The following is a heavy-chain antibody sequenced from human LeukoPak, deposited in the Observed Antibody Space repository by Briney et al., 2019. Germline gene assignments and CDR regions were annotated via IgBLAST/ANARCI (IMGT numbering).Heavy chain of an antibody. V-gene: IGHV3-7*01. CDR2: INQDGGEK. J-gene: IGHJ4*02. Sequence: GGSLRLSCAASGFTFSSHGINWVRQAPGKGLEWVANINQDGGEKYYLDSVKGRFTISRDNAKNSLYLQMNSLRAEDTAVYYCARVWGYRDYYDSTAYYRFDHWGQGTPVTVSS. D-gene: IGHD3-22*01. CDR3: ARVWGYRDYYDSTAYYRFDH. CDR1: GFTFSSHG.